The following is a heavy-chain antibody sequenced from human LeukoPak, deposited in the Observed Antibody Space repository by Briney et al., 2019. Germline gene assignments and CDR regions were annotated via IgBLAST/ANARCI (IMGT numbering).Heavy chain of an antibody. CDR1: GFTFSSYE. J-gene: IGHJ4*02. CDR2: ISSSGGNI. D-gene: IGHD1-1*01. Sequence: GGPLRLSCAASGFTFSSYEMNWVRQAPGKGLEGVSYISSSGGNIYYADSVKGRFTISRDNAKNSVYLQMNSLRAEDTATYYCAAGGGSYWGQGTLVTVSS. V-gene: IGHV3-48*03. CDR3: AAGGGSY.